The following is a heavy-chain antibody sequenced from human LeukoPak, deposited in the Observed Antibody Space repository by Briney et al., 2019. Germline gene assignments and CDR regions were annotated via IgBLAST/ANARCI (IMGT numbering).Heavy chain of an antibody. V-gene: IGHV3-23*01. CDR2: IRGSGRT. J-gene: IGHJ4*02. CDR1: GFNFRSNG. D-gene: IGHD4-23*01. Sequence: GGSLRLSCAASGFNFRSNGMSWVRQAPGKGLEWVSMIRGSGRTYYADSVKGRFTISKDNSKNTLYLQMNSLRAEDTAVYYCTREQDREASATVVGDYWGQGTLVTVSS. CDR3: TREQDREASATVVGDY.